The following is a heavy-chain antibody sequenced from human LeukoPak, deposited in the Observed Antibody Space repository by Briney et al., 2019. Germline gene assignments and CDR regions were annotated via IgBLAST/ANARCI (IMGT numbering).Heavy chain of an antibody. J-gene: IGHJ5*02. Sequence: PSETLSLTCAVYGGSFSGYYWSWIRQPSGKGLEWIGEINHSGSTNYNPSLKSRVTMSVDTSKNQFSLKLSSVTAADTAVYYCARAQYYYDSSGRNWFDPWGQGTLVTVSS. CDR3: ARAQYYYDSSGRNWFDP. CDR1: GGSFSGYY. D-gene: IGHD3-22*01. V-gene: IGHV4-34*01. CDR2: INHSGST.